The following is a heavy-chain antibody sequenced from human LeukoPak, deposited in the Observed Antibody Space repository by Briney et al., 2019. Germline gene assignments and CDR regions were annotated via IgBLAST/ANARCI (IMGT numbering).Heavy chain of an antibody. CDR2: IYYSGST. Sequence: PSETLSLTCTVSGGSISSSSYYWGWIRQPPGKGPEWIGSIYYSGSTYYNPSLKSRVTISVDTSKNQFSLKLSSVTAADTAVCYRTRYYGSGSYYTLEYFDYWGQGTLVTVSS. CDR1: GGSISSSSYY. V-gene: IGHV4-39*01. CDR3: TRYYGSGSYYTLEYFDY. D-gene: IGHD3-10*01. J-gene: IGHJ4*02.